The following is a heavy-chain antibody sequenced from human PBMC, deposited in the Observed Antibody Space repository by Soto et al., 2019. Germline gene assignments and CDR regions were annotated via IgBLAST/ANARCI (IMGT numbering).Heavy chain of an antibody. Sequence: GAAVKVSCKASGYTFTSYYMHWVRQAPGQGLEWRGIINPSGGYTGYAQKLQGRVTMTRDTSTRTVYMELSSLRSEDTAVYYCTRARNYFDYWGQGTLVTVSS. CDR3: TRARNYFDY. CDR1: GYTFTSYY. V-gene: IGHV1-46*01. CDR2: INPSGGYT. J-gene: IGHJ4*02.